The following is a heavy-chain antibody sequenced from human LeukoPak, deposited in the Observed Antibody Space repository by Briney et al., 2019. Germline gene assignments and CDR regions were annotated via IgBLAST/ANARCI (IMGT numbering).Heavy chain of an antibody. V-gene: IGHV1-2*02. CDR3: AREVGSGTFDI. J-gene: IGHJ3*02. Sequence: ASVKVSCKASAYSLTDHYVHWVRQAPGEGLEWMGWISPNTGGTIYAQKFQGRVTMTRDTSIITAYMELGKLRSDDTAFYYCAREVGSGTFDIWGQGTMVTVSS. CDR2: ISPNTGGT. D-gene: IGHD6-25*01. CDR1: AYSLTDHY.